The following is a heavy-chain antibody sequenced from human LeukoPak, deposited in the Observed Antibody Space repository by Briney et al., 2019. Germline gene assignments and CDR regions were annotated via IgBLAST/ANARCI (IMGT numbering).Heavy chain of an antibody. V-gene: IGHV4-4*07. CDR1: GGSISSYY. CDR3: ARENSGSYRGFDY. J-gene: IGHJ4*02. D-gene: IGHD1-26*01. CDR2: IYTSGST. Sequence: SETLSLTCTVSGGSISSYYWSWIRQPAGKGLEWIGRIYTSGSTNHNASLKSRVSMSVDTSKNQFSLKLSSVTAADTAVFYCARENSGSYRGFDYWGQGTLVTVSS.